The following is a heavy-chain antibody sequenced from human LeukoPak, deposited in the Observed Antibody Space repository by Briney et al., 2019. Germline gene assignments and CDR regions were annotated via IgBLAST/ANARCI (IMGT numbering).Heavy chain of an antibody. Sequence: ASVKVSCKPSGYTFTGYFIHWVRQAPGLGLEWVGWINPQNGRTKIAHKFQGRVTMTWDTSINTAYLELTSLTSDDTAVYYCAKDLGRQYLVAHYWGQGTLVTV. V-gene: IGHV1-2*07. J-gene: IGHJ4*02. D-gene: IGHD2-15*01. CDR3: AKDLGRQYLVAHY. CDR1: GYTFTGYF. CDR2: INPQNGRT.